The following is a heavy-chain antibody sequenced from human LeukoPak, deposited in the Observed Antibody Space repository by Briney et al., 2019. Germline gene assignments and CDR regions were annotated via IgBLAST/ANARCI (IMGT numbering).Heavy chain of an antibody. J-gene: IGHJ4*02. CDR2: IYTSGST. D-gene: IGHD3-22*01. V-gene: IGHV4-4*07. CDR1: GGSISSYY. CDR3: ARDNGGYDYFDY. Sequence: SETLSLTCTVSGGSISSYYWSWIRQPAGKGREWLGRIYTSGSTNHNPSLKSRVPMSVDTSRNEFSLKLSSGAAADTAVYYCARDNGGYDYFDYWGQGTLVTVSS.